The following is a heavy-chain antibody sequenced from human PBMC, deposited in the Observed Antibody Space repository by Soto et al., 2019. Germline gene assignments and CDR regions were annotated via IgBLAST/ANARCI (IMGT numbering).Heavy chain of an antibody. D-gene: IGHD5-12*01. CDR2: ISYDGSNK. J-gene: IGHJ4*02. V-gene: IGHV3-30*03. CDR1: GFTFSSYA. Sequence: VQLLESGGGLVQPGGSLRLSCAASGFTFSSYAMSWVRQAPGKGLEWVAVISYDGSNKYYADSVKGRFTISRDNSKNTLYLQMNSLRAEDTAVYYCATLGDGYNLDYWGQGTLVTVSS. CDR3: ATLGDGYNLDY.